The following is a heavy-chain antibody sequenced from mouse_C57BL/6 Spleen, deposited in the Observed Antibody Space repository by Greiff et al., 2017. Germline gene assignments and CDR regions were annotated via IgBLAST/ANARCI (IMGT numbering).Heavy chain of an antibody. CDR1: GYTFTSYW. Sequence: VQLQQPGAELVKPGASVKLSCKASGYTFTSYWMQWVKQRPGQGLEWIGEIDPSDSYTNYNQKFKGKATLTVDTSSSTAYMQLSSLTAEDSAVYYCASPLYGTWFAYWGQGTLVTVSA. J-gene: IGHJ3*01. CDR2: IDPSDSYT. D-gene: IGHD1-1*01. V-gene: IGHV1-50*01. CDR3: ASPLYGTWFAY.